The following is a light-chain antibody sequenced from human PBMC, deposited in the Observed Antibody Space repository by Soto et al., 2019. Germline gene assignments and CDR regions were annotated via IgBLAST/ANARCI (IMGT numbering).Light chain of an antibody. CDR2: GAS. V-gene: IGKV3-11*01. J-gene: IGKJ1*01. CDR1: QSVSIY. Sequence: EVVLTQSPATLSLSPGERATLSCRASQSVSIYLAWYQHKPGQAPRLLIYGASNRATGIPARFTGSGSGTDFTLTISSLEPEDSAVYYCQQRSNWPPWTFGQGTRVEIK. CDR3: QQRSNWPPWT.